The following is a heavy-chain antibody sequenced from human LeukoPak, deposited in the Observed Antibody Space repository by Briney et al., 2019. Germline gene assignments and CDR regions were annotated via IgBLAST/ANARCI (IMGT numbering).Heavy chain of an antibody. J-gene: IGHJ6*03. D-gene: IGHD2-2*01. CDR3: ARTNIVVVPAASMDYYYYYMDV. CDR1: GGSISSYY. V-gene: IGHV4-4*07. Sequence: SETLSLTCTVSGGSISSYYWSWIRQPAGKGLEWIGRIYTSGSTNYNPSLKSRVTMSVDTSKNQFPLKLSSVTAADTAVYYCARTNIVVVPAASMDYYYYYMDVWGKGTTVTVSS. CDR2: IYTSGST.